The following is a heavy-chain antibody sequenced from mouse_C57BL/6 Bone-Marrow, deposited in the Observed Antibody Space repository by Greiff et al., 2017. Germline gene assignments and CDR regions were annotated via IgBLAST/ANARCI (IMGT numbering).Heavy chain of an antibody. CDR2: IRNKANNHAT. D-gene: IGHD2-5*01. Sequence: EVKLVESGGGLVQPGGSMKLSCAASGFTFSDAWMDWVRQSPEKGLEWVAEIRNKANNHATYYAESVKGRFTISRDDSKSSVYLQMNSLRAEDTGIYYCTRPHILYYSNYGSWFAYWGQGTLVTVSA. J-gene: IGHJ3*01. V-gene: IGHV6-6*01. CDR3: TRPHILYYSNYGSWFAY. CDR1: GFTFSDAW.